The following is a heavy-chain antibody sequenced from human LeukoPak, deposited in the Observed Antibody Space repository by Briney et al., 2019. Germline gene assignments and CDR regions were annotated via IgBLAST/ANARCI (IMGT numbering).Heavy chain of an antibody. J-gene: IGHJ6*02. D-gene: IGHD6-19*01. V-gene: IGHV3-23*01. CDR2: ISGSGGST. CDR1: GFTFSSYA. CDR3: AKTVAGTYYYYGMDV. Sequence: AGSLRLSCAASGFTFSSYAMSWVRQAPGKGLEWVSVISGSGGSTNDADSVKGRFTISRDNSKNTLYLQMNSLRAEDTAVYYCAKTVAGTYYYYGMDVWGQGTAVTVPS.